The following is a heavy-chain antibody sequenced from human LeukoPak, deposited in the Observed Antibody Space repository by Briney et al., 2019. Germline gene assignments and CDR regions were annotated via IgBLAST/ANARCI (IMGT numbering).Heavy chain of an antibody. V-gene: IGHV1-69*01. CDR3: AREWGLESSGYYYAY. CDR2: ITPMFGTA. D-gene: IGHD3-22*01. J-gene: IGHJ4*02. Sequence: GSSVKVSCKASGSTFSRFTISWVRQAPGQGFEWMGGITPMFGTANFAQKFQGRVSITADESTSTAFMELSSLRSEDTAVYYCAREWGLESSGYYYAYWGQGTLVTVSS. CDR1: GSTFSRFT.